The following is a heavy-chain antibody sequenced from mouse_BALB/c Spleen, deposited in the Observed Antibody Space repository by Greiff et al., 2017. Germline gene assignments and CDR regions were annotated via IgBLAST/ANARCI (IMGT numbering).Heavy chain of an antibody. CDR1: GFTFSSYG. V-gene: IGHV5-6*01. Sequence: EVQGVESGGDLVKPGGSLKLSCAASGFTFSSYGMSWVRQTPDKRLEWVATISSGGSYTYYPDSVKGRFTISRDNAKNTLYLQMSSLRSEDTAMYYGARQGDGSSYGYFDVWGAGTTVTVSS. CDR2: ISSGGSYT. CDR3: ARQGDGSSYGYFDV. J-gene: IGHJ1*01. D-gene: IGHD1-1*01.